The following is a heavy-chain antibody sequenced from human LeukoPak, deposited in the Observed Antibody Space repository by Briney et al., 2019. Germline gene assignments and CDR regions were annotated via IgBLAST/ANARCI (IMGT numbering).Heavy chain of an antibody. D-gene: IGHD5-24*01. CDR2: ISGSGGST. CDR3: AKASRDGYNFDY. J-gene: IGHJ4*02. Sequence: GGSLRLSCSASGFTFSNYWMSWVRQAPGKGLEWVSAISGSGGSTYYADSVKGRFTISRDNSKNTLYLQMNSLRAEDTAVYYCAKASRDGYNFDYWGQGTLVTVSS. CDR1: GFTFSNYW. V-gene: IGHV3-23*01.